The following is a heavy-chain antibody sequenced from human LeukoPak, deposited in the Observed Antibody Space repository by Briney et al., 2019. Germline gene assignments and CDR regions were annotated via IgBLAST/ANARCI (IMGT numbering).Heavy chain of an antibody. Sequence: SETLSLTCTVSGDSTSSDYWSWIRQPAGKGLEWIGRFYTSGNTNYNPSLKSRVTMSVDTSKNQFSLKLTSVTVADTAVYYCARTSGSYFDYWGQGSLVTVSS. J-gene: IGHJ4*02. V-gene: IGHV4-4*07. CDR3: ARTSGSYFDY. D-gene: IGHD1-26*01. CDR1: GDSTSSDY. CDR2: FYTSGNT.